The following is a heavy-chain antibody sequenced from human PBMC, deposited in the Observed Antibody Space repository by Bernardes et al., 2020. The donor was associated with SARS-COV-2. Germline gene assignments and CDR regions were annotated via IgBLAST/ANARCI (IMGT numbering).Heavy chain of an antibody. CDR3: VRREYFYGPWSIDY. Sequence: GESLKISCKASGYTFTSYWIGWVRQVPGKGLEWMAIIYPDDSDTKYSPSFEGQVTISADRSISSAYLQWSSLKASDTAIYYCVRREYFYGPWSIDYWGQGTLVTVSS. J-gene: IGHJ4*02. CDR1: GYTFTSYW. V-gene: IGHV5-51*01. CDR2: IYPDDSDT. D-gene: IGHD3-10*01.